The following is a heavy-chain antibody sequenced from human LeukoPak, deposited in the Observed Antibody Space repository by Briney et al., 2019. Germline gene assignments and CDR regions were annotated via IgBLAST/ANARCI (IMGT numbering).Heavy chain of an antibody. V-gene: IGHV3-23*01. CDR2: ISGSGSSK. J-gene: IGHJ4*02. Sequence: GGSLRLSCAASGFTFTNYAMSWVRQAPGKGLEWVSSISGSGSSKYFADSVKGRITISRDNSKNTLYLQMNSLRAEDTAVYYCAKDLYNWNYFAFDYWGQGTLVTVSS. CDR3: AKDLYNWNYFAFDY. D-gene: IGHD1-7*01. CDR1: GFTFTNYA.